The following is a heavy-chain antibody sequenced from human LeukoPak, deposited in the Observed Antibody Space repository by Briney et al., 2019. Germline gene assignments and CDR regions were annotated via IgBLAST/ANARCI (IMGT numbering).Heavy chain of an antibody. CDR3: AKAAGXTYYRVFDY. V-gene: IGHV3-23*01. D-gene: IGHD7-27*01. J-gene: IGHJ4*02. CDR1: GFTFSSYA. Sequence: PGGSLRLSCAASGFTFSSYAMNWVRQAPGKGLEWVSGITDSGGNTYYADSVKGRFTISRDNSNNMVYLQMNSLRAGDMAKYNCAKAAGXTYYRVFDYWGQGILVTVSS. CDR2: ITDSGGNT.